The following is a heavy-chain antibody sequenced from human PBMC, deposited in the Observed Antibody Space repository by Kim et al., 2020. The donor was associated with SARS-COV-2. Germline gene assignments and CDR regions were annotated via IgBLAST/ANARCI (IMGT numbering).Heavy chain of an antibody. CDR3: AREVGYCSSTSCYMNDDAFDI. D-gene: IGHD2-2*02. CDR2: IYYSGST. CDR1: GGSISSGGYY. Sequence: SETLSLTCTVSGGSISSGGYYWSWIRQHPGKGLEWIGYIYYSGSTYYNPSLKSRVTISVDTSKNQFSLKLSSVTAADTAVYYCAREVGYCSSTSCYMNDDAFDIWGQGTMVTVSS. V-gene: IGHV4-31*03. J-gene: IGHJ3*02.